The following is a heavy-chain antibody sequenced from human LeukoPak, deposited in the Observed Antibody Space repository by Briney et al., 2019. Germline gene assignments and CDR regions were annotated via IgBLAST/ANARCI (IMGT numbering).Heavy chain of an antibody. CDR1: SDSFNDYY. J-gene: IGHJ2*01. V-gene: IGHV4-34*01. CDR3: ARAPRYFDL. CDR2: INHSGST. Sequence: SETLSLTCAVYSDSFNDYYWTWIRQPPGKGLEWIGEINHSGSTNYNPSLKSRVTISVDTSKNQFSLKLISVTAADTAVYYCARAPRYFDLWGRGTLVTVSS.